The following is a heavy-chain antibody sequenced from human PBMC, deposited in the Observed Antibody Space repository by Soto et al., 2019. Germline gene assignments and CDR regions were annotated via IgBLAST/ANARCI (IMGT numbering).Heavy chain of an antibody. CDR1: GFSLNTSGVG. CDR2: IYWDDDK. V-gene: IGHV2-5*02. D-gene: IGHD6-19*01. Sequence: QITLKESGPTLVKPTQTLTLTCTFSGFSLNTSGVGVGWIRQPPGKALDWLALIYWDDDKRYSPSLKSRLTISMDTSKIQVVLTKTNICPVNTPTFYCAHSGKVCQWVVHQAFHTWGQGTMVTVSS. J-gene: IGHJ3*02. CDR3: AHSGKVCQWVVHQAFHT.